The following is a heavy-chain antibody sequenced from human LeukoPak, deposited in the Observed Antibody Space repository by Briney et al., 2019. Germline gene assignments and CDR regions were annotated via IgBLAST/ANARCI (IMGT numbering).Heavy chain of an antibody. CDR3: ARSRSGEFDY. Sequence: SETLSLTCTVSGGSISSSSYYWGWIRQPPGKGLEWIGSIYYSGSTYYNPSLKSRVTISVDTSKNQFSLKLSSVTAADTAVYYCARSRSGEFDYWGQGTLVTVSP. CDR1: GGSISSSSYY. J-gene: IGHJ4*02. CDR2: IYYSGST. D-gene: IGHD3-10*01. V-gene: IGHV4-39*01.